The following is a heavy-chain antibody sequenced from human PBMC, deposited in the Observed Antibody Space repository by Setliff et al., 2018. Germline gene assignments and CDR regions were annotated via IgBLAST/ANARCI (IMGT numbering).Heavy chain of an antibody. V-gene: IGHV4-30-4*08. CDR3: ARGKGNGSGGYFGYDPFDV. CDR1: GGSISSGDYY. J-gene: IGHJ3*01. D-gene: IGHD3-22*01. CDR2: IYYSGST. Sequence: TLSLTCTVSGGSISSGDYYWSWIRQPPGKGLEWIGYIYYSGSTYYNPSLKSRFIISRDNFNNALYLQMKGLGAEDTAHYYCARGKGNGSGGYFGYDPFDVWGQGTLVTVSS.